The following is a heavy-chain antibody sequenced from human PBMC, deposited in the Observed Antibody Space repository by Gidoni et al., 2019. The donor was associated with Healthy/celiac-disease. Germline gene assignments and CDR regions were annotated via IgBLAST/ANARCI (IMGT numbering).Heavy chain of an antibody. CDR1: GFTFSNAW. CDR2: IKRKTYGGTT. CDR3: TTDPITTRSGYYYYFDY. D-gene: IGHD3-22*01. J-gene: IGHJ4*02. Sequence: EVQLVESGGGLVKPGGSLRLSCAASGFTFSNAWMSWVRQAPGKGLEWVGRIKRKTYGGTTDYAATVKGRCTISRDDSKNTLYLQMNSLKTEDTAVYYCTTDPITTRSGYYYYFDYWGQGTLVTVSS. V-gene: IGHV3-15*01.